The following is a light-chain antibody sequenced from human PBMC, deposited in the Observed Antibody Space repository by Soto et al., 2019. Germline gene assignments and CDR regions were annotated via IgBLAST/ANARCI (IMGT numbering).Light chain of an antibody. Sequence: QSALTQPPSVSGSPGQSVTISCTGTSTDFVSYNRVSWYQQPPGTAPKLMIYEVSKRPSGVPDRFSGSKSGTSASLAISGLRSEDEADYYCASWDGSLSGHVFGTGTKVTVL. CDR1: STDFVSYNR. V-gene: IGLV2-18*01. J-gene: IGLJ1*01. CDR2: EVS. CDR3: ASWDGSLSGHV.